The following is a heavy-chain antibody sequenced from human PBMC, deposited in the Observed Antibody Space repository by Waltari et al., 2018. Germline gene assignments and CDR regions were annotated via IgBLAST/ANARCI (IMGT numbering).Heavy chain of an antibody. Sequence: QVQLQESGPGLVKPSETLSLTCPVSGGSVSSASYSWSWIRQPPGKGLEWIGYIYYSGSTNYNPSLKSRVTISVDTSKNQFSLKLSSVTAADTAVYYCASGKVFGARLPFDPWGQGTLVTVSS. CDR3: ASGKVFGARLPFDP. D-gene: IGHD3-3*01. J-gene: IGHJ5*02. V-gene: IGHV4-61*01. CDR2: IYYSGST. CDR1: GGSVSSASYS.